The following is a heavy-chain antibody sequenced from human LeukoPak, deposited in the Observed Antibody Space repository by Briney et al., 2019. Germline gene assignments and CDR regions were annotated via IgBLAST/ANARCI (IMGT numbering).Heavy chain of an antibody. Sequence: SETLSLTCAVYGGSFSGYYWSWIRQPPGKGLEWIGEINHSGSTNYNPSLKSRVTISVDTSKNQFSLKLSSVTAADTAVYYCARPGSRRITIFGVAPGWFDPWGQGTLVTVSS. J-gene: IGHJ5*02. CDR2: INHSGST. D-gene: IGHD3-3*01. CDR3: ARPGSRRITIFGVAPGWFDP. V-gene: IGHV4-34*01. CDR1: GGSFSGYY.